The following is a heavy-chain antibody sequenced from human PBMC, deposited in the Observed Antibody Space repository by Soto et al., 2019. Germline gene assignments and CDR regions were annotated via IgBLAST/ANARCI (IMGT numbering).Heavy chain of an antibody. CDR1: GYTFTSYG. D-gene: IGHD3-3*01. V-gene: IGHV1-18*01. CDR3: ARVRGWFDFWSGYYGHYYGMDV. J-gene: IGHJ6*02. CDR2: ISAYNGNT. Sequence: GASVKVSCKASGYTFTSYGISWVRQAPGQGLEWMGWISAYNGNTNYAQKLQGRVTMTTDTSTSTAYMELRSLRSDDTAVYYCARVRGWFDFWSGYYGHYYGMDVWGQGTTVTVSS.